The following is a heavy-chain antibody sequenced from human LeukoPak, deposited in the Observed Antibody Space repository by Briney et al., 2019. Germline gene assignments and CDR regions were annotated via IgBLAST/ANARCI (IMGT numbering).Heavy chain of an antibody. CDR1: GYSFTNYW. Sequence: GESLKISCKGSGYSFTNYWIGWVRQMPGKGLEWMGIIYPGDSDTRYSPSFQGQVTISADKSISTAYLQWSGLKASDTAMHYCARIDSSSWYYFDYWGQGTLVTVSS. J-gene: IGHJ4*02. D-gene: IGHD6-6*01. V-gene: IGHV5-51*01. CDR3: ARIDSSSWYYFDY. CDR2: IYPGDSDT.